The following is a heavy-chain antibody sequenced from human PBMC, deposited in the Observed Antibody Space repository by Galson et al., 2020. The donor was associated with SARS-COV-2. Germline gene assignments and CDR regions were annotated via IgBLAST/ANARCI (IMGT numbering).Heavy chain of an antibody. Sequence: SETLSLTCTVSGDSISSRDYYWSWIRQPAGKGLEWIGRIFTNGYTNYNPSLKGRVTISMDTSKNQFSLRLSYVTAADTAIYYCAREPPVLIAAPGKVWFDPWGQGALVTVSS. CDR1: GDSISSRDYY. J-gene: IGHJ5*02. CDR3: AREPPVLIAAPGKVWFDP. D-gene: IGHD6-13*01. CDR2: IFTNGYT. V-gene: IGHV4-61*02.